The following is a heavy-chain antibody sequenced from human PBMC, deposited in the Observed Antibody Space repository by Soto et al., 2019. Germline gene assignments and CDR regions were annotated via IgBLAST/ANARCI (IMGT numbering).Heavy chain of an antibody. CDR3: ARDGDNCSGGSCWFDY. CDR1: GGTFSSYT. D-gene: IGHD2-15*01. V-gene: IGHV1-69*04. J-gene: IGHJ4*02. Sequence: SVKVSCKASGGTFSSYTISWVRQAPGQGLEWMGRIIPILGIANYAQKFQGRVTITADKSTSTAYMELSSLRSEDTAVYYCARDGDNCSGGSCWFDYWGQGTLVTVSS. CDR2: IIPILGIA.